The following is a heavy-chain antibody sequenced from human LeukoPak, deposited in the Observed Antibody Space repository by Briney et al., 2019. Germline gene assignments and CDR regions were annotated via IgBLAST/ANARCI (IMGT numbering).Heavy chain of an antibody. J-gene: IGHJ3*02. CDR3: ARHSDIAQYAFDI. Sequence: GESLKISCKGSGYSFTSYWIGWARRMPGKGLEWMGIIYPGDSDTRYSPSFQGQVTISADKSISTAYLQWSRLKASDTAMYYCARHSDIAQYAFDIWGQGTMVTVSS. CDR1: GYSFTSYW. CDR2: IYPGDSDT. D-gene: IGHD5-12*01. V-gene: IGHV5-51*01.